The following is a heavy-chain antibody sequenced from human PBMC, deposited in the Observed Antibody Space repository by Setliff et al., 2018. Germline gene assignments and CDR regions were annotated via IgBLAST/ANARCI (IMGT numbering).Heavy chain of an antibody. J-gene: IGHJ1*01. CDR1: GFTFSSYA. CDR2: ISYDGSNK. Sequence: GGSLRLSCAASGFTFSSYAMHWVRQAPGKGLEWVAVISYDGSNKYYADSVKGRFTISRDNSKNTLYLQMNSLRAEDTAVYYCATYYYGLGYQYWGQGSLVTVSS. V-gene: IGHV3-30-3*01. D-gene: IGHD3-10*01. CDR3: ATYYYGLGYQY.